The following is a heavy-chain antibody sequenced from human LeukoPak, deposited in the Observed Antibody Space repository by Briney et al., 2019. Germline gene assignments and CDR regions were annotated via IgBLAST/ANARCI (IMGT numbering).Heavy chain of an antibody. CDR1: GGTFSSYA. J-gene: IGHJ4*02. V-gene: IGHV1-69*04. CDR2: IIPILGIA. D-gene: IGHD6-19*01. CDR3: ARGSIAVAGPFDY. Sequence: SVKVSCKASGGTFSSYAISWVRQAPGQGLEWMGRIIPILGIANYAQKFQGRVTITADKSTSTAYMELSSLRSEDTAVYYCARGSIAVAGPFDYWGQGTLVTVSS.